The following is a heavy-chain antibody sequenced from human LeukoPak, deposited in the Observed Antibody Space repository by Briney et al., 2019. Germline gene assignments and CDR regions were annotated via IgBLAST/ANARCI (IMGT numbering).Heavy chain of an antibody. V-gene: IGHV3-74*03. J-gene: IGHJ4*02. Sequence: GGSLRLSCAASGFSFSTSWMHWVRQAPGKGLVWVSRINDDGSRTTSADSVKGRFTISRDNAKNTVYLQMNSLRAGDTAVYYCAKPYYYGSRSYMDYWGQGTLVTVSS. CDR3: AKPYYYGSRSYMDY. CDR1: GFSFSTSW. CDR2: INDDGSRT. D-gene: IGHD3-10*01.